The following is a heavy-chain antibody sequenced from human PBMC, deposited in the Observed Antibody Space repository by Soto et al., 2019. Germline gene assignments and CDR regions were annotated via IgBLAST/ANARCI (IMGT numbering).Heavy chain of an antibody. CDR2: IYYSGST. CDR1: GGSVSSGSYY. J-gene: IGHJ4*02. D-gene: IGHD2-15*01. CDR3: AITPLRYCSGGSCSDY. Sequence: QVQLQESGPGLVKPSETLSLTCTVSGGSVSSGSYYWSWIRQPPGKGLEWIGYIYYSGSTNYNPSLKSRVTISVDTSKNQFSLKLSSVTAADTAVYYCAITPLRYCSGGSCSDYWGQGTLVTVSS. V-gene: IGHV4-61*01.